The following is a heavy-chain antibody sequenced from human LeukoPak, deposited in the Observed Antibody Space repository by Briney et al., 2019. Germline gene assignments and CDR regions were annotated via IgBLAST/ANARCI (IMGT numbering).Heavy chain of an antibody. CDR1: GYTFTGYY. Sequence: ASVKVSCKASGYTFTGYYMHWVRQAPGQGLEWMGWINPNSGGTNYAQKFQGRVTMTRDTSISTAYMELSRLRSDDTAVYYCASCGGRASSGWYFWSGCAFDIWGQGTMVTVSS. D-gene: IGHD6-19*01. CDR2: INPNSGGT. J-gene: IGHJ3*02. CDR3: ASCGGRASSGWYFWSGCAFDI. V-gene: IGHV1-2*02.